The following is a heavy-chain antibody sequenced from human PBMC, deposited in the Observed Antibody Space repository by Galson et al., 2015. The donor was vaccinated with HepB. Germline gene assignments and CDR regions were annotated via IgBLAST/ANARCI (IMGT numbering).Heavy chain of an antibody. Sequence: SLRLSCAASGFTFSSYGMHWVRQAPGKGLEWVAVISYDGSNKYYADSVKGRFTISRDNSKNTLYLQMNSLRAEDTAVYYCAKALSSGRYLLAAGYWGQGTLVTVSS. CDR1: GFTFSSYG. V-gene: IGHV3-30*18. CDR2: ISYDGSNK. J-gene: IGHJ4*02. D-gene: IGHD6-19*01. CDR3: AKALSSGRYLLAAGY.